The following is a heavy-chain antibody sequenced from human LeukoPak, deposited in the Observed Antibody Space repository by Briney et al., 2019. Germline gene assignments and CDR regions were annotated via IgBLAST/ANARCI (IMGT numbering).Heavy chain of an antibody. CDR3: ARGRDGSSGHNPYFDY. CDR1: GGSFTAYY. V-gene: IGHV4-34*01. J-gene: IGHJ4*02. CDR2: INHSGST. Sequence: SQTLSLTCAVYGGSFTAYYWSWIRQPPGKGLEWIGEINHSGSTNYNPSLKSRVTISVDTSKNQFSLKLSSVTAADTAVYYCARGRDGSSGHNPYFDYWGQGTLVTVSS. D-gene: IGHD3-22*01.